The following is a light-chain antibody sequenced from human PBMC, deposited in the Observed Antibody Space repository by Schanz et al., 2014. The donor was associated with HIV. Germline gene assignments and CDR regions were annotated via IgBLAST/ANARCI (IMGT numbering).Light chain of an antibody. V-gene: IGLV1-51*01. Sequence: QSVLTQPPSMSAAPGQRVTISCAGSAFNIGQNYVSWYQHLPGTAPKLLIYDNNKRPSGIPDRFSGSKSGTSATLGITGLQTGDEADYYCGTWDSSLSDVVFGGGTKLTVL. CDR3: GTWDSSLSDVV. CDR1: AFNIGQNY. J-gene: IGLJ2*01. CDR2: DNN.